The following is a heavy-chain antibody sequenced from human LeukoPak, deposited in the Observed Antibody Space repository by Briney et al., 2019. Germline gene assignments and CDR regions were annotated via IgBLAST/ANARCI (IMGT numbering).Heavy chain of an antibody. CDR3: ARDVRSSGWDDAFEI. D-gene: IGHD6-19*01. CDR2: ISAYNGDT. V-gene: IGHV1-18*01. J-gene: IGHJ3*02. CDR1: GYTLSSYG. Sequence: ASVKVSCKASGYTLSSYGVSWVRQAPGQGLEWMGWISAYNGDTKYAKKFQGRVTMTTDTSTSTAYMELRSLRSDDTTIYYCARDVRSSGWDDAFEIWGQGTMVTVSS.